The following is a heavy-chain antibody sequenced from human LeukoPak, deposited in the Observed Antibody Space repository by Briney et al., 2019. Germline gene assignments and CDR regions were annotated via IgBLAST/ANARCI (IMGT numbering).Heavy chain of an antibody. CDR1: GFTFSSYA. CDR2: ISYDGSNK. CDR3: AKDLGYYGSGVNYYYYYGMDV. V-gene: IGHV3-30-3*01. D-gene: IGHD3-10*01. J-gene: IGHJ6*02. Sequence: GGSLRLSCAASGFTFSSYAMHWVRQAPGKGLEWVAVISYDGSNKYYADSVKGRFTISRDNAKNSLYLQMNSLRAEDTAVYYCAKDLGYYGSGVNYYYYYGMDVWGQGTTVTVSS.